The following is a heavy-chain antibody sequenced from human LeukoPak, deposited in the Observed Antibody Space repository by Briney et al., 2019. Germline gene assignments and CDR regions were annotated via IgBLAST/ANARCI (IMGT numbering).Heavy chain of an antibody. D-gene: IGHD5-18*01. J-gene: IGHJ3*02. CDR1: GGTFSSYA. CDR2: IIPIFGTA. Sequence: ASVKVSCKASGGTFSSYAISWVRQAPGQGLEWMGGIIPIFGTANYAQKFQGRVTITADESTSTAYMELSSLRSEDTAVYYCARDLGYSYGLSDAFDIWGQGTMVTVSS. V-gene: IGHV1-69*01. CDR3: ARDLGYSYGLSDAFDI.